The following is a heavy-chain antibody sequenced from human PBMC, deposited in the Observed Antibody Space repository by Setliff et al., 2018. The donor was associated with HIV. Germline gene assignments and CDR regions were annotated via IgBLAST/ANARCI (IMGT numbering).Heavy chain of an antibody. J-gene: IGHJ1*01. D-gene: IGHD3-22*01. CDR3: AREGDYYDSRGPQRFFQH. Sequence: SVKVSCKASGDIFSRYGISWVRQAPGQGLEWMGGIIPIYGTANSAQKFQGRVTITADESTSTAYMELRSLTSEDTALYYCAREGDYYDSRGPQRFFQHWGQGTVVTVSS. CDR2: IIPIYGTA. V-gene: IGHV1-69*13. CDR1: GDIFSRYG.